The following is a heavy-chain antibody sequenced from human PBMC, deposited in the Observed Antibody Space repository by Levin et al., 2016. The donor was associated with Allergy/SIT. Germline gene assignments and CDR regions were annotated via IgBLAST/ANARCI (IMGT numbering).Heavy chain of an antibody. J-gene: IGHJ5*02. CDR3: ARIRVGARWFDP. V-gene: IGHV2-26*01. CDR2: IFSNDEK. D-gene: IGHD1-26*01. Sequence: WIRQPPGKALEWLAHIFSNDEKSYSTSLKSRLTISKDTSKSQVVLTMTNMDPVDTATYYCARIRVGARWFDPWGQGTLVTVSS.